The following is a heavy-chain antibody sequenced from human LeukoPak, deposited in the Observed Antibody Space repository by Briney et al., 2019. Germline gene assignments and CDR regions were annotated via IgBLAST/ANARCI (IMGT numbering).Heavy chain of an antibody. CDR1: GFTFSTYA. Sequence: GGSLRLSCAASGFTFSTYAMHWVRQAPGKGLEWVAVISYDGTTKYHADSVKGRFTISRDNSKNTLYLQMNTLRAEDTAVYYCARVRIVGSTYDAFDIWGQGTMVTVSS. CDR3: ARVRIVGSTYDAFDI. CDR2: ISYDGTTK. J-gene: IGHJ3*02. V-gene: IGHV3-30-3*01. D-gene: IGHD1-26*01.